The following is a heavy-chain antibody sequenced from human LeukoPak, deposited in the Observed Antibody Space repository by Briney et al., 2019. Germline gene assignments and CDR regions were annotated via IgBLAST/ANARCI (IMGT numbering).Heavy chain of an antibody. CDR1: GFTFSSYE. CDR3: ARDKIVGATHFDY. V-gene: IGHV3-7*01. CDR2: IKQDGSEK. D-gene: IGHD1-26*01. Sequence: GGSLRLSCAASGFTFSSYEMNWVRQAPGKGLEWVANIKQDGSEKYYVDSVKGRFTISRDNAKNSLYLQMNSLRAEDTAVYYCARDKIVGATHFDYWGQGTLVTVSS. J-gene: IGHJ4*02.